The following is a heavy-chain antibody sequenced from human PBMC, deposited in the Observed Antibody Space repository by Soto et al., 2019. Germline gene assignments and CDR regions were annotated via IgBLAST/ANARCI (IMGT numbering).Heavy chain of an antibody. J-gene: IGHJ6*02. Sequence: GGSLRLSCAASGFTFSNYGTHWVRQAPGKGLEWVAIVSHNGNDKYYVDSVKGRFTISRDNSKNTVYLQMNNLRADDTAVYYCAKATTLVVVTKDYYSAMDVWGQGTTVTVSS. V-gene: IGHV3-30*18. CDR1: GFTFSNYG. CDR2: VSHNGNDK. CDR3: AKATTLVVVTKDYYSAMDV. D-gene: IGHD2-15*01.